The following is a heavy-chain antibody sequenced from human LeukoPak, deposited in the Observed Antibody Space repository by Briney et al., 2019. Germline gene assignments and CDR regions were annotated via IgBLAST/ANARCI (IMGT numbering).Heavy chain of an antibody. CDR2: ISWNSGSI. CDR1: GFTFDDYA. Sequence: GRSLRLSCAASGFTFDDYAMHWVRQAPGKGLEWVSGISWNSGSIGYADSVKGRFTISRDNSKNTLYLQMNSLRAEDTAVYYCAKDLDYGDYTVQHWGQGTLVTVSS. J-gene: IGHJ1*01. CDR3: AKDLDYGDYTVQH. D-gene: IGHD4-17*01. V-gene: IGHV3-9*01.